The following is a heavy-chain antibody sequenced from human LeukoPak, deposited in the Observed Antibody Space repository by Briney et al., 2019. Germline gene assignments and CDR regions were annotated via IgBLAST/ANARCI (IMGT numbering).Heavy chain of an antibody. CDR1: GFTFSSYA. CDR2: ISGSGGST. D-gene: IGHD5-24*01. V-gene: IGHV3-23*01. Sequence: PGGSLRLSCAASGFTFSSYAMSWVRQAPGKGLEWVSAISGSGGSTYYADSVKGRFTISRDNSKNTLYLQMNSLRAENTAVYYCAKSMTTIHYYYYGMDVWGQGTTVTVSS. J-gene: IGHJ6*02. CDR3: AKSMTTIHYYYYGMDV.